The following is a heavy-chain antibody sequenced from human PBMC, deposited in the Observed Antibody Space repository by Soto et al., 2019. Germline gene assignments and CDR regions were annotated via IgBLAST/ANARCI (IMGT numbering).Heavy chain of an antibody. CDR1: GFTFSTYA. V-gene: IGHV3-23*01. Sequence: GSLRLSCAASGFTFSTYAMSWVRQTPGKGLEWVSSISGRPSSTYYADSVKGRFTISRDNSKKTLFLQMSSLRAEDTAVYYCAKDGYDSSGDLYHFDHWGQGTPVTVSS. CDR3: AKDGYDSSGDLYHFDH. CDR2: ISGRPSST. J-gene: IGHJ4*02. D-gene: IGHD3-22*01.